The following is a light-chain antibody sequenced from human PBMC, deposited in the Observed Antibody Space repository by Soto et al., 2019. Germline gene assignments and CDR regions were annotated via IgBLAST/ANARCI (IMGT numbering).Light chain of an antibody. CDR1: SGDVGAYNY. CDR2: EVN. Sequence: QSVLTQPPSASGSPGQSVTISCTGTSGDVGAYNYVSWYQQHPGKAPKLIIYEVNKRPSGVPDRFSGTKSGNTASLTVSGLQAEDEADYYCSSYTGKNNLVVFGGGTKLTVL. V-gene: IGLV2-8*01. CDR3: SSYTGKNNLVV. J-gene: IGLJ2*01.